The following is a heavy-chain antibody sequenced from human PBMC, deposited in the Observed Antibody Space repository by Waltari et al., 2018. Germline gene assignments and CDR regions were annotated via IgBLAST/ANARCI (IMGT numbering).Heavy chain of an antibody. CDR3: ASDRTGLKSQSSFDS. J-gene: IGHJ4*02. D-gene: IGHD1-1*01. Sequence: EVQLVESGGGLVKPGGSLRLSCAASAFTLSAYTMTWVRQAPGKGLEWVSSISMSSRYMYYADSVKGRFTISRDEAKRSLYLQMNTLRDEDSAFYYCASDRTGLKSQSSFDSWGQGTLVIVSS. CDR1: AFTLSAYT. CDR2: ISMSSRYM. V-gene: IGHV3-21*01.